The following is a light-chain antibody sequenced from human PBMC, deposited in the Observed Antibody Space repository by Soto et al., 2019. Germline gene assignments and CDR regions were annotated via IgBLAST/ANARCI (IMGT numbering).Light chain of an antibody. CDR3: SSYTSSSTYV. V-gene: IGLV2-14*03. CDR2: DVS. CDR1: SSDVGGYNH. J-gene: IGLJ1*01. Sequence: QSVLTHPASVSGSPGQSITISCTGTSSDVGGYNHVSWYQHHPGKAPKVIIYDVSNRPSGVSNRFSGSKSGNTASLTFSGLQAEDEADYYCSSYTSSSTYVFGTGTKVTVL.